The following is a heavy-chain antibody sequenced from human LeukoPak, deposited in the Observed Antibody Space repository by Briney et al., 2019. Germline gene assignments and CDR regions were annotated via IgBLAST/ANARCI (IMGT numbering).Heavy chain of an antibody. D-gene: IGHD6-13*01. J-gene: IGHJ6*02. Sequence: ASVKVSCKASGGTLSRYAVSWVRQAPGQGLEWIGGLIPILGTPDYAQKFQGRVTINADESTTTVYMDLSGLRSEDTAVYYCARDEGGAAAVHHGHYGMDVWGQGTTVTVSS. CDR2: LIPILGTP. CDR1: GGTLSRYA. CDR3: ARDEGGAAAVHHGHYGMDV. V-gene: IGHV1-69*13.